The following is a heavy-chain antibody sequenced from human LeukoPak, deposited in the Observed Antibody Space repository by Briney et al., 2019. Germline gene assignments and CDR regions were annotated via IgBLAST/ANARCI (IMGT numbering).Heavy chain of an antibody. CDR3: AALWFGEFTVDY. Sequence: GGSLRLSCAASGFTFSSYSMNWVRQAPGKGLEWVSSISSSSSYIYYADSVKGRFTTSRDNAKNSLYLQMNSLRAEDTAVYYCAALWFGEFTVDYWGQGTLVTVSS. D-gene: IGHD3-10*01. CDR2: ISSSSSYI. CDR1: GFTFSSYS. V-gene: IGHV3-21*01. J-gene: IGHJ4*02.